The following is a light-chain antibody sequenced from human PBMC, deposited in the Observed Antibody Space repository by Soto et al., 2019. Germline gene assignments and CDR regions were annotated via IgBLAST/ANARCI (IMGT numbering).Light chain of an antibody. Sequence: QSVLTQPASVSGSPGQSITISCTGTSSDVGSYNLVSWYQQHPGKAPKLMIYEGSERPSGVSNRFSVSKSGNTASLTISGLQAEDEADYYCCSYAVDSTLIFGGGTKLTVL. V-gene: IGLV2-23*01. CDR3: CSYAVDSTLI. J-gene: IGLJ2*01. CDR2: EGS. CDR1: SSDVGSYNL.